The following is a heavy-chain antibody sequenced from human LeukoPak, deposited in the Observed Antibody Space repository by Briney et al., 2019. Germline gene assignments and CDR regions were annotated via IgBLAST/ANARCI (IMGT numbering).Heavy chain of an antibody. D-gene: IGHD2-8*01. Sequence: GGSLRLSCAASGFIFTRSAMSWVRQVPGKGLEWVSSISGSTATIRYADSVRGRFSISRDNAKNSLYLQMSSLRAEDTAFYYCARTMAPPYYYVDVWGKGTTVTVSS. J-gene: IGHJ6*03. CDR1: GFIFTRSA. CDR2: ISGSTATI. CDR3: ARTMAPPYYYVDV. V-gene: IGHV3-20*04.